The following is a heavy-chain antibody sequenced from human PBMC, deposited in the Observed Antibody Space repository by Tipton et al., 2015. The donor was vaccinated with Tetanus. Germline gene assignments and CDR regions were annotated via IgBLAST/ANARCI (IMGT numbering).Heavy chain of an antibody. Sequence: TLSLTYAVYGGSFNGYYWSWIRQPPGKGLEWIGEINHSGSTNYNPSLKSRVTISVDTSKNQFSLKLSSVTAADTAVYYCASPTWYSSSWYAFDIWGQGTMVTVSS. J-gene: IGHJ3*02. D-gene: IGHD6-13*01. CDR3: ASPTWYSSSWYAFDI. V-gene: IGHV4-34*01. CDR2: INHSGST. CDR1: GGSFNGYY.